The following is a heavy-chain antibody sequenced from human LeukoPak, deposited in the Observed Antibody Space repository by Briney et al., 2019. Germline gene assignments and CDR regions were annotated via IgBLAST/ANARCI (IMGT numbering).Heavy chain of an antibody. CDR3: TMWSGSSYIEYFQH. CDR1: GSTFSTYG. Sequence: GGSLRLSCTASGSTFSTYGMNWVRQAPGKGLEWLSYISTTSGTIYYADSVKGRFTISRDNAKNTLYLQMDSLRAEDTAVYYCTMWSGSSYIEYFQHWGQGTLVTVSS. V-gene: IGHV3-48*01. D-gene: IGHD1-26*01. J-gene: IGHJ1*01. CDR2: ISTTSGTI.